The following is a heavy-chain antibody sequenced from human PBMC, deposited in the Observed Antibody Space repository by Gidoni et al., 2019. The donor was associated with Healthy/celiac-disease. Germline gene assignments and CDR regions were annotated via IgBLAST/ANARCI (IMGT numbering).Heavy chain of an antibody. CDR1: GGSFSGYS. Sequence: QVQLQQWGAGLLKPSETLSLTCAVYGGSFSGYSWSWIRQPPGKGLEWIGEINHSGSTNYNPSLKSRVTISVDTSKNQFSLKLSSVTAADTAVYYCARLKSIYDYVWGRLSRDYYYYGMDVWGQGTTVTVSS. CDR3: ARLKSIYDYVWGRLSRDYYYYGMDV. D-gene: IGHD3-16*01. J-gene: IGHJ6*02. V-gene: IGHV4-34*01. CDR2: INHSGST.